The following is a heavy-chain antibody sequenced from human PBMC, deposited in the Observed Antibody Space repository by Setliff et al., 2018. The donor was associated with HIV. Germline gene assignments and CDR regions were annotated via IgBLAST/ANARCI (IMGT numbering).Heavy chain of an antibody. D-gene: IGHD2-21*01. Sequence: GESLRLSCAASGFIFSTFPMHWVRQAAGKGLEWVAVMSGDANSQYYADSVRGRFTISRDNSKNTVYLQMNSLTTEDTAVYYCARDRNCGNGCYSSADHWGLGTLVTAPQ. CDR1: GFIFSTFP. J-gene: IGHJ4*02. V-gene: IGHV3-30*07. CDR3: ARDRNCGNGCYSSADH. CDR2: MSGDANSQ.